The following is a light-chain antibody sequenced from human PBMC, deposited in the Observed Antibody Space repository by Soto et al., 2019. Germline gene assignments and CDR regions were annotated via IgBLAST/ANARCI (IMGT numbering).Light chain of an antibody. V-gene: IGKV2-24*01. CDR2: EVS. J-gene: IGKJ1*01. CDR1: QSLLHSNGNNY. CDR3: ANATQFPGT. Sequence: DIVMTQTPLSSPVTLGQPAAISCRSSQSLLHSNGNNYLSWLQQRPGQPPRLLIYEVSKRFSGVPDRFSGSRADRDFTLRIRRVDAEGVGVYYRANATQFPGTFGQGDKGEI.